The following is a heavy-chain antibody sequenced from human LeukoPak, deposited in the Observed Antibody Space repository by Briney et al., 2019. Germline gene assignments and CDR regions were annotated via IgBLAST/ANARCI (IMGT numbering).Heavy chain of an antibody. CDR3: ARAYSERYGLGYYYMDV. CDR2: ISSSDSTI. CDR1: GFTFSSYE. Sequence: PGGSLRLSCAASGFTFSSYEMHWVRQAPGKGLEWVSYISSSDSTIYYADSVKGRFTISRDNAKNSLYLQMNSLRAEDTAVYYCARAYSERYGLGYYYMDVWGKGTTVTISS. J-gene: IGHJ6*03. V-gene: IGHV3-48*03. D-gene: IGHD1-26*01.